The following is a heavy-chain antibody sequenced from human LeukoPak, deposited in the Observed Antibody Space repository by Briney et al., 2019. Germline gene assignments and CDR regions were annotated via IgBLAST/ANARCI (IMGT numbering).Heavy chain of an antibody. CDR1: RYTFTGYY. CDR2: INPNSGGT. CDR3: ARDLLLYCSGGSGPFDP. J-gene: IGHJ5*02. D-gene: IGHD2-15*01. V-gene: IGHV1-2*02. Sequence: ASVKVSCKASRYTFTGYYMQWVRQAPGQGLEWMGWINPNSGGTNYAQKFQGRVTMTRDTYISTAYMGLSRLRSDDTAVYYCARDLLLYCSGGSGPFDPWGQGTLVTVSS.